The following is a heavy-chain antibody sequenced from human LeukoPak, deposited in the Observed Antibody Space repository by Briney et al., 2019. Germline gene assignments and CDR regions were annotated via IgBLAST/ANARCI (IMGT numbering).Heavy chain of an antibody. CDR3: ARDLAAARGNWFDP. CDR1: GFTFSSYA. CDR2: ISGSGGST. Sequence: PGGSLRLSCAASGFTFSSYAMSWVRQAPGKGLEWVSAISGSGGSTYYADSVKGRFTISRHNSKNTLYLQMNSLRAEDTAVYYCARDLAAARGNWFDPWGQGTLVTVSS. V-gene: IGHV3-23*01. D-gene: IGHD6-6*01. J-gene: IGHJ5*02.